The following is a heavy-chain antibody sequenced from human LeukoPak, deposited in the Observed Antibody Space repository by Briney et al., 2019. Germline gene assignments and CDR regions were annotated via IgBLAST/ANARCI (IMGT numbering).Heavy chain of an antibody. CDR2: IKNKANSYGT. CDR3: TRVRLGAATRYFDY. J-gene: IGHJ4*02. V-gene: IGHV3-72*01. Sequence: GSLRLSCAASGFSFSDHYMDWVRLAPGKGLEWVGRIKNKANSYGTDYAASVKGRFTLSRDDSKDSLYLQMNSLRSEDTALYYCTRVRLGAATRYFDYWGQGTLVTVSS. CDR1: GFSFSDHY. D-gene: IGHD1-26*01.